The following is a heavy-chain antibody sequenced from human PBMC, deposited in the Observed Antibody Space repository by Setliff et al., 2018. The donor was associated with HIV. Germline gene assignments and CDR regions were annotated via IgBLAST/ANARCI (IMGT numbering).Heavy chain of an antibody. J-gene: IGHJ3*02. CDR1: GGSISSDN. CDR3: ATKYYDSSGQPSDAFDI. D-gene: IGHD3-22*01. V-gene: IGHV3-30*16. CDR2: ISYDGSNK. Sequence: LSLTCAVSGGSISSDNWWTWVRQAPGKGLEWVAVISYDGSNKYYADSVKGRFTISRDNSKNTLYLQMNSLRAEDTAVYYCATKYYDSSGQPSDAFDIWGQGTVVTVSS.